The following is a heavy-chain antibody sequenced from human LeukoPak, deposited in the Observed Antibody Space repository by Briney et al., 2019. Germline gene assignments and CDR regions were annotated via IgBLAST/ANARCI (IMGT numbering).Heavy chain of an antibody. CDR2: INHSGST. Sequence: SETLSLTCAVYGGSFSGYYWSWIRQPPGKGLEWIGEINHSGSTNYNPSLKSRVTISVDTSKNQFSLKLSSVTAADTAVYYCARDWEVYDSSGYLFDYWGQGTLVTVSS. D-gene: IGHD3-22*01. V-gene: IGHV4-34*01. CDR3: ARDWEVYDSSGYLFDY. CDR1: GGSFSGYY. J-gene: IGHJ4*02.